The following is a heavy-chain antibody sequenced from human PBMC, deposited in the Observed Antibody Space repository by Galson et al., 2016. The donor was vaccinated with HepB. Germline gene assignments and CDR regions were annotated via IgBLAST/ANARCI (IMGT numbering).Heavy chain of an antibody. J-gene: IGHJ4*02. D-gene: IGHD3-9*01. CDR1: GFTFSSYA. V-gene: IGHV3-30*18. Sequence: SLGLSCAAPGFTFSSYAMHWVRQAPGKGLEWVAVISYDGSHKYYAASVKGRFTISRDNSKNTLSLQMNSLRAEDTAVYYCAKNDILAGYSAFDYWGQGTLVTVSS. CDR2: ISYDGSHK. CDR3: AKNDILAGYSAFDY.